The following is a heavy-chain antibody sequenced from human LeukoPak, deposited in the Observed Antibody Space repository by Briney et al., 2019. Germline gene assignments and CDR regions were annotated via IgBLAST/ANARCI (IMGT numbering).Heavy chain of an antibody. CDR3: AKGLGEFASAPDS. CDR1: DSSFGIFA. J-gene: IGHJ5*01. Sequence: GGSLRLSGQPPDSSFGIFALSGAPQPPGRGWGGVSPIFGSGVTTYYADSVKGRFIISRDNSQNRLFLQVNSLRVEDTAVYYCAKGLGEFASAPDSWGQGTLVTVSS. V-gene: IGHV3-23*01. CDR2: IFGSGVTT. D-gene: IGHD6-6*01.